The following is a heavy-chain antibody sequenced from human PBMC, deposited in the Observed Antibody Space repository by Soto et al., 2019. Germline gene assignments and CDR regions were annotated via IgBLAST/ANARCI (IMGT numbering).Heavy chain of an antibody. Sequence: PGGSLRLSCAASGFTFSSYAMSWVRQAPGKGLEWVSAISGSGGSTYYADSVKGRFTISRDNSKNTLYLQMNSLRAEDTAVYYCAKEGIAAPPLYYYYGMDVWRQGTTVTVSS. D-gene: IGHD6-13*01. CDR1: GFTFSSYA. V-gene: IGHV3-23*01. J-gene: IGHJ6*02. CDR2: ISGSGGST. CDR3: AKEGIAAPPLYYYYGMDV.